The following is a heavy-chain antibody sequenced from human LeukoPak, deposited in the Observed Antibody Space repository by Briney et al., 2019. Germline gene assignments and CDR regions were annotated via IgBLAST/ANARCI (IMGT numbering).Heavy chain of an antibody. CDR3: ARGGGLDV. V-gene: IGHV3-21*04. J-gene: IGHJ6*02. Sequence: GGSLRLSCAASGFTFSSYSMNWVRQAPGKGLEWVSFISSSSSYIYYADSVKGRFTISRDNAKNSLYLQMSNLRAEDTAVYFCARGGGLDVWGQGATVTVSS. CDR2: ISSSSSYI. D-gene: IGHD3-16*01. CDR1: GFTFSSYS.